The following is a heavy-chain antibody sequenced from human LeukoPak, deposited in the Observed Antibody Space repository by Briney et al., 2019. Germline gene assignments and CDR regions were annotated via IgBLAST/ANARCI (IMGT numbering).Heavy chain of an antibody. J-gene: IGHJ4*02. CDR3: ARFGDSSGYSFDY. D-gene: IGHD3-22*01. V-gene: IGHV5-51*01. Sequence: GESLQISCKGSGYSFTSYWIGWVRQMPGKGLEWMGIIYPGDSDTRYSPSFRGQVTISADKSISTAYLQWSSLKASDTAMYYCARFGDSSGYSFDYWGQGTLVTVSS. CDR2: IYPGDSDT. CDR1: GYSFTSYW.